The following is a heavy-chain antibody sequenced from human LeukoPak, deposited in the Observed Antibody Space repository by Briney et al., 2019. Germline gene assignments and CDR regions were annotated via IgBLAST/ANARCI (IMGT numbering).Heavy chain of an antibody. D-gene: IGHD2-8*01. CDR3: ARIVYGGAFDI. V-gene: IGHV3-74*01. CDR2: INSDGCST. J-gene: IGHJ3*02. Sequence: GGSLRLSCAASGFTFSSYWMHWVRQAPGKGLVWVSRINSDGCSTIYADSVKGRFTISRDSAKNTLYLQMNSLRAEDTAVYYCARIVYGGAFDIWGQGTMVTVSS. CDR1: GFTFSSYW.